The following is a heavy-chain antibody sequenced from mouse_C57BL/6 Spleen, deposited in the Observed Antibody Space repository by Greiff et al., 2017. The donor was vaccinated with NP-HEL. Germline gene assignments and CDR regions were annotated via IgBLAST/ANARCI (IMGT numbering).Heavy chain of an antibody. CDR3: ARRPITTVVYFDY. Sequence: EVQLVESGGDLVKPGGSLKLSCAASGFTFSSYGMSWVRQTPDKRLEWVATISSGGSYTYYPDSVKGRFTISRDNAKNTLYLQMSSLKSEDTAMYYCARRPITTVVYFDYWGQGTTLTVSS. J-gene: IGHJ2*01. CDR1: GFTFSSYG. D-gene: IGHD1-1*01. CDR2: ISSGGSYT. V-gene: IGHV5-6*01.